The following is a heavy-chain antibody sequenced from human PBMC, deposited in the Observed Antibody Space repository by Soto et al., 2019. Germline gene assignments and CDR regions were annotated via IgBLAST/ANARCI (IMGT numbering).Heavy chain of an antibody. V-gene: IGHV4-34*01. CDR3: ARDSLGIAVLGTGRSKNNWFDP. CDR2: INHSGST. CDR1: GGSFSGYY. D-gene: IGHD6-19*01. Sequence: QVQLQQWGAGLLKPSETLSLTCAVYGGSFSGYYWSWIRQPPGKGLEWIGEINHSGSTNYNPSLQSRVTISIDPSKTHFSLKLSSVTAADTAIYYCARDSLGIAVLGTGRSKNNWFDPRGQGTLVTVSS. J-gene: IGHJ5*02.